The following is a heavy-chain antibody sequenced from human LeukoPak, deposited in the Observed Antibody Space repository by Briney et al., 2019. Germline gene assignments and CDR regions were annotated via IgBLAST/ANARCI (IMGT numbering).Heavy chain of an antibody. CDR3: ARGGKYSYGYVSYYYYYMDV. J-gene: IGHJ6*03. CDR1: GYTFTGYY. V-gene: IGHV1-8*02. D-gene: IGHD5-18*01. CDR2: MNPNSGNT. Sequence: ASVKVSCKASGYTFTGYYVHWVRQAPGQGLEWMGWMNPNSGNTGYAQKFQGRVTMTRNTSISTAYMELSSLRSEDTAVYYCARGGKYSYGYVSYYYYYMDVWGKGTTVIVSS.